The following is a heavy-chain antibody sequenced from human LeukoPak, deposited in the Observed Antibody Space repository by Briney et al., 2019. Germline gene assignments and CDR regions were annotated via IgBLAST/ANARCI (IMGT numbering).Heavy chain of an antibody. V-gene: IGHV3-23*01. D-gene: IGHD3-9*01. Sequence: PGGSLRLSCPASGFTFSNYAMTWVRQAPGKGLEWVSAISGSGGSTYYRDSVKGRFTISRDNSKNTLYLQMNNLRADDTAVYYCAKENFDWKRIPYFDYWGQGTLATVSS. CDR2: ISGSGGST. J-gene: IGHJ4*02. CDR3: AKENFDWKRIPYFDY. CDR1: GFTFSNYA.